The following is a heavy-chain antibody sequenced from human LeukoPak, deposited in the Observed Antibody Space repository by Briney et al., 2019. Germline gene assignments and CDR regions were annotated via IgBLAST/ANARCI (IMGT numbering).Heavy chain of an antibody. V-gene: IGHV3-23*01. D-gene: IGHD3-22*01. Sequence: GGSLRLSCAASGFTVSSNLMTWVRQAPGKGLEWVSAISGGGGSTYYADSVKGRFTISRDNSKNTLYLQMNSLRAEDTAVYYCAKGVYYYDSSGYYYNYYFDYWGQGTLVTVSS. CDR3: AKGVYYYDSSGYYYNYYFDY. CDR1: GFTVSSNL. CDR2: ISGGGGST. J-gene: IGHJ4*02.